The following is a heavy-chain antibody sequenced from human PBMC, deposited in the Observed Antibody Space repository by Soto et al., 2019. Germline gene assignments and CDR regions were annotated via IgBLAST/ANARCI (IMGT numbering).Heavy chain of an antibody. CDR1: GFTFSSYG. CDR3: AKDNNPRARRVYGMDV. J-gene: IGHJ6*02. D-gene: IGHD6-6*01. Sequence: GALRLSCAASGFTFSSYGMHWVRQAPGKGLEWVAVISYDGSNKYYADSVKGRFTISRDNSKNTLYLQMNSLRAEDTAVYYCAKDNNPRARRVYGMDVWGQGTTVTVSS. CDR2: ISYDGSNK. V-gene: IGHV3-30*18.